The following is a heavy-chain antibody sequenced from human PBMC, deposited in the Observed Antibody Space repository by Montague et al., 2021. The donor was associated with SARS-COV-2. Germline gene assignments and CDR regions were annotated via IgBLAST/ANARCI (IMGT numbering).Heavy chain of an antibody. D-gene: IGHD3-10*01. CDR3: GLGRGSEVGNNDYYSYGLDI. V-gene: IGHV4-39*07. Sequence: SETLSLTCTVSGGSIRSSSHFWGWFRQPPGQRLEWIGTISYSGSTYYSPSLKSRVIISADTSKNQFSLNLRSVTAADTAVYFCGLGRGSEVGNNDYYSYGLDIWGQGTMVTVSS. CDR2: ISYSGST. J-gene: IGHJ6*02. CDR1: GGSIRSSSHF.